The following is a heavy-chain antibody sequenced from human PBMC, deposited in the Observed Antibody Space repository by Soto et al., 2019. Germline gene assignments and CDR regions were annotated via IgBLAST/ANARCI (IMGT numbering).Heavy chain of an antibody. CDR1: GDTFSSYT. D-gene: IGHD1-26*01. Sequence: QVQLVQSGAEVKKPGSSVKVSCKASGDTFSSYTISGVRQAPGQGLEWMGRIIPILDIANYAQKFQGRVTSTADKSTSTAYMELSSMRSEDTAVYYCAAGGHGALDIWGQGTMVTVSS. CDR3: AAGGHGALDI. V-gene: IGHV1-69*02. CDR2: IIPILDIA. J-gene: IGHJ3*02.